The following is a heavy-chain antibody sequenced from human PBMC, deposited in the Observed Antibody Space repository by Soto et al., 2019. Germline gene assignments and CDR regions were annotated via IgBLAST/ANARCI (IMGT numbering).Heavy chain of an antibody. Sequence: ASETLSLTCAVCGGSFSGYYWSWIRQPPGKGLEWIGEINHSGSTNYNPSLKSRVTISVDTSKNQFSLKLSSVTAADTAVYYCARRTGYSSSWPRFDPWGQGTLVTVSS. D-gene: IGHD6-13*01. CDR3: ARRTGYSSSWPRFDP. V-gene: IGHV4-34*01. CDR1: GGSFSGYY. CDR2: INHSGST. J-gene: IGHJ5*02.